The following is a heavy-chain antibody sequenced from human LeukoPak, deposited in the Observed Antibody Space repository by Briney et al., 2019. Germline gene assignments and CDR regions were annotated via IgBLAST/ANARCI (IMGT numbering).Heavy chain of an antibody. Sequence: GESLKISCKGSGYIFSSYGISWVRQAPGQGLEWMGWISAYNGNTNYAQMVQGRVTMTTDTSTSTAYMEVRSLRSDDTAMYYCARDVGDIVTIPAAISVPWGQGTLVTVSS. CDR2: ISAYNGNT. CDR3: ARDVGDIVTIPAAISVP. J-gene: IGHJ5*02. D-gene: IGHD2-2*01. CDR1: GYIFSSYG. V-gene: IGHV1-18*01.